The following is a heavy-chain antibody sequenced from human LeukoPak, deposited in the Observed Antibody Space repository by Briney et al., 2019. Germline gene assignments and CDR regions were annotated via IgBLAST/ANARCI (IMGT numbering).Heavy chain of an antibody. CDR1: GFTFSNYW. D-gene: IGHD6-13*01. Sequence: GGSLRLSCAASGFTFSNYWMHWVRQAPGKGLVWVSRINSDGSSTSYADSVKGRFTISRDDAKNSLYLQMNSLRADDAAMYYCARVSRVAYSSSWYLDYWGQGTLVTVSS. V-gene: IGHV3-74*01. J-gene: IGHJ4*02. CDR2: INSDGSST. CDR3: ARVSRVAYSSSWYLDY.